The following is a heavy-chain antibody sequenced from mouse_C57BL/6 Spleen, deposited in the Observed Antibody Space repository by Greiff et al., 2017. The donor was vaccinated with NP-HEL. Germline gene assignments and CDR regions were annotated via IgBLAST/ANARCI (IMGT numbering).Heavy chain of an antibody. D-gene: IGHD1-1*01. Sequence: EVKVVESGGGLVQPGGSLKLSCAASGFTFSDYYMYWVRQTPEKRLEWVAYISNGGGSTYYPDTVKGRFTISRDNAKNTLYLQMSRLKSEDTAMYYCARPNGSSPSWFAYWGQGTLVTVSA. J-gene: IGHJ3*01. CDR1: GFTFSDYY. CDR2: ISNGGGST. CDR3: ARPNGSSPSWFAY. V-gene: IGHV5-12*01.